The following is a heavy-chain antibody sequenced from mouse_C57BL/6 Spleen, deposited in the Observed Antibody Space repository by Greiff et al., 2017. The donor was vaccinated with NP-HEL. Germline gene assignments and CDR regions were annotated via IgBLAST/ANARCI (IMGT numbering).Heavy chain of an antibody. J-gene: IGHJ2*01. D-gene: IGHD1-1*01. CDR2: INPYNGGT. CDR1: GYTFTDYY. CDR3: ARDDGSSYVFDY. V-gene: IGHV1-19*01. Sequence: EVQLQQSGPVLVKPGASVKMSCKASGYTFTDYYMNWVKQSHGKSLEWIGVINPYNGGTSYNQKFKGKATLTVDKSSSTAYMELNSLTSEDSAVYDCARDDGSSYVFDYWGQGTTLTVSS.